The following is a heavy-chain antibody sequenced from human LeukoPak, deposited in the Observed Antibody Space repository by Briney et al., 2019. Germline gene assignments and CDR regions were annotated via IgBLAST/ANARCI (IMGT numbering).Heavy chain of an antibody. V-gene: IGHV3-11*01. CDR3: ARRAGAYSHPYDY. J-gene: IGHJ4*02. D-gene: IGHD4/OR15-4a*01. Sequence: GGSLRPSCAASGFSFSDYDMRWIRQAPGKGLEWVSDIRSSDRTTYYADSVKGRFTISRDNSKNTLYLQMNSLRAEDTAVYYCARRAGAYSHPYDYWGQGTLVTVSS. CDR2: IRSSDRTT. CDR1: GFSFSDYD.